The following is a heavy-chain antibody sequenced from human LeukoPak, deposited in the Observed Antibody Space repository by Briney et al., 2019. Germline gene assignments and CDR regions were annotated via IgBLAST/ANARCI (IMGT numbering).Heavy chain of an antibody. J-gene: IGHJ5*02. D-gene: IGHD1-7*01. CDR1: GFTFSSYS. Sequence: GGSLRLSCAASGFTFSSYSMNWVRQAPGKGLEWVSYISSSSSTIYYADPVKGRFTISRDNAKNSLYLQMNSLRAEDTAVYYCARGLYNWNYGERWFDPWGQGTLVTVSS. CDR3: ARGLYNWNYGERWFDP. V-gene: IGHV3-48*01. CDR2: ISSSSSTI.